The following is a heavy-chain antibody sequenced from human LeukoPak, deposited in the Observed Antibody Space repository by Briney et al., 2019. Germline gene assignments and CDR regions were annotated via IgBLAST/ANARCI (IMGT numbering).Heavy chain of an antibody. D-gene: IGHD6-19*01. CDR2: IYYSGST. Sequence: SETLSLTCTVSGYSISSGYYWGWIRQPPGKGLEWIGYIYYSGSTNYNPSLKSRVTISVDTSKNQFSLKLSSVTAADTAVYYCARGPYVAGLWGQGTLVTVSS. J-gene: IGHJ4*02. CDR1: GYSISSGYY. V-gene: IGHV4-61*01. CDR3: ARGPYVAGL.